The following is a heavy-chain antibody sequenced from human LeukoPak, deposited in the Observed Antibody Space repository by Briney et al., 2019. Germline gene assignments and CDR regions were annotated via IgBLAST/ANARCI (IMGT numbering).Heavy chain of an antibody. J-gene: IGHJ6*03. V-gene: IGHV4-4*07. CDR2: IYTSGST. Sequence: KPSETLSLTCTVSGGSISSYYWSWIRQPAGKGLEWIGRIYTSGSTNYNPSLKSRVTMSVDTSKNQFSLKLSSVTAADTAVYYCARELDNYYYYYMDVWGKGTTVTISS. CDR1: GGSISSYY. CDR3: ARELDNYYYYYMDV.